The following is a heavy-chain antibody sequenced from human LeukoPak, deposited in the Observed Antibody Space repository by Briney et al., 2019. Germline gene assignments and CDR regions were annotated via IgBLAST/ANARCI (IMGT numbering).Heavy chain of an antibody. CDR3: AKSRLGSRGKWWELLPLDY. J-gene: IGHJ4*02. D-gene: IGHD1-26*01. CDR1: GFTFSSYA. V-gene: IGHV3-23*01. CDR2: ISGSGGST. Sequence: GGSLRLSCAASGFTFSSYAMSWVRQAPGKGLEWVSAISGSGGSTYYADSVKGRFTISRDNSKNTLYLQMNSLRAEDTAVYYCAKSRLGSRGKWWELLPLDYWGQGTLVTVSS.